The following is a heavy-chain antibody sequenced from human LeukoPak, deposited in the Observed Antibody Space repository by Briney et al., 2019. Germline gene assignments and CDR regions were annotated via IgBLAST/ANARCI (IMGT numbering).Heavy chain of an antibody. D-gene: IGHD2-8*01. J-gene: IGHJ4*02. CDR1: GFTFTSSA. Sequence: SVKVSFTASGFTFTSSAVQWVRQARGQRLEWIGWIVVGSGNTNYAQKFQERVTITRDMSTSTAYMELSSLRSEDTAVYYCAADPEVTNDGPLGYWGQGTLVTVSS. CDR3: AADPEVTNDGPLGY. V-gene: IGHV1-58*01. CDR2: IVVGSGNT.